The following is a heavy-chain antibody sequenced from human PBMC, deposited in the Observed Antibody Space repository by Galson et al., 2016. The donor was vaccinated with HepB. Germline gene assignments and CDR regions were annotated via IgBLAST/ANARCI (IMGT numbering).Heavy chain of an antibody. V-gene: IGHV3-9*01. CDR2: ISWNSAYV. CDR1: GFVFDIYA. Sequence: SLRLSCAASGFVFDIYAMHWVRQAPGKGLEWVSGISWNSAYVGYADSVKGRFTISRDNAKNSLYLQMNSLRAEDTALYYCARVVRDYRTYSYSGPSYAMDVWGQGTTVTVSS. CDR3: ARVVRDYRTYSYSGPSYAMDV. D-gene: IGHD5-18*01. J-gene: IGHJ6*02.